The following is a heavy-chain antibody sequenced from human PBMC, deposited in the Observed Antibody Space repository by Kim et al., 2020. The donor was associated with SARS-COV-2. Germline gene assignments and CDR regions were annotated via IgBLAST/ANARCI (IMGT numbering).Heavy chain of an antibody. Sequence: AESVKGRFTISRDNSKNTLYLQMNSLRAEDTAVYYCARDLIGAVAEVGDSWGQGTLVTVSS. D-gene: IGHD6-19*01. V-gene: IGHV3-30*07. J-gene: IGHJ4*02. CDR3: ARDLIGAVAEVGDS.